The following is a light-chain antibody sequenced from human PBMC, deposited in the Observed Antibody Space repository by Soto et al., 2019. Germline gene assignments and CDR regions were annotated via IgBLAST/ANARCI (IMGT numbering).Light chain of an antibody. J-gene: IGKJ1*01. CDR2: DAS. CDR3: QQSYNTPLT. V-gene: IGKV1-39*01. Sequence: QKSGAAPELIIYDASTLQSGVPSRFRGGASGTDFTLTISSLQLDDFETYYCQQSYNTPLTFGQGTKVDIK.